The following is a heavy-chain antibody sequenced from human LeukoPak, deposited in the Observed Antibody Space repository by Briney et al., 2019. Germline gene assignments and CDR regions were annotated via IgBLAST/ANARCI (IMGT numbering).Heavy chain of an antibody. CDR2: MNAYNGKT. Sequence: ASVKVSCKAAGYTYTSYGISWVGQAAGQERAWVGGMNAYNGKTNYAQKHHGRVTMPTDPSTSTACLELRNLRADDPAGRVCVRGIDARPLWFEGWGHGALVSV. V-gene: IGHV1-18*01. J-gene: IGHJ5*01. CDR1: GYTYTSYG. D-gene: IGHD6-6*01. CDR3: VRGIDARPLWFEG.